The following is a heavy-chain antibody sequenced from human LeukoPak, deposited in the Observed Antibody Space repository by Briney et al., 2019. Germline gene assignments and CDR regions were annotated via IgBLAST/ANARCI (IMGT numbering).Heavy chain of an antibody. Sequence: SETLSLTCTVSGGSISSGSYYWSWIRQPAGKGLEWIGRIYTSGSTNYNPSLKSRVTISVDTSKNQFSLKLSSVTAADTAVYYCARDIVVVPAASHDAFDIWGQGTMVTVSS. D-gene: IGHD2-2*01. V-gene: IGHV4-61*02. J-gene: IGHJ3*02. CDR3: ARDIVVVPAASHDAFDI. CDR1: GGSISSGSYY. CDR2: IYTSGST.